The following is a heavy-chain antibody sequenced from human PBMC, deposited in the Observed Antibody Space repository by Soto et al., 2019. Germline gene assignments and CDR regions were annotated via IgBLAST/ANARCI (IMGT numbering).Heavy chain of an antibody. D-gene: IGHD6-6*01. V-gene: IGHV3-53*01. CDR1: GFTVSSNY. CDR3: AISSFWAAFDI. Sequence: GGSLRLSCAASGFTVSSNYMSWVRQAPGKGLEWVSVIYSGGSTYYADSAKGRFTISRDNSKNTLYLQMNSLRAEDTAVYYCAISSFWAAFDIWGQGTMVTVSS. CDR2: IYSGGST. J-gene: IGHJ3*02.